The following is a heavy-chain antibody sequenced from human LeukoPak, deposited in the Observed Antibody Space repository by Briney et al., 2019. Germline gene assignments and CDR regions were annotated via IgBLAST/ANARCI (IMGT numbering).Heavy chain of an antibody. Sequence: GGSLRLSCAASGFTFSSYAMHWVRQAPGKGLEWVAVISYDGSNKYYADSVKGRFTISRDNSKNTLYLQMNSLRAEDTAVYYCARVLSHNWNDVGAFDIGGQGTMVTVSS. D-gene: IGHD1-20*01. CDR1: GFTFSSYA. CDR3: ARVLSHNWNDVGAFDI. V-gene: IGHV3-30-3*01. J-gene: IGHJ3*02. CDR2: ISYDGSNK.